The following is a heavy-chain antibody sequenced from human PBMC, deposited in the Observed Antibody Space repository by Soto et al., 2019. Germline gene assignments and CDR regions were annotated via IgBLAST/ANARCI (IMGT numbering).Heavy chain of an antibody. Sequence: SETLSLTCTVSGGSISSSSYYWGWIRQPPGKGLEWIGSIYYSGSTYYNPSLKSRVTISVDTSKNQFSLKLSSVTAADTAVYYCARHRGVRFLEWSPFDPWGQGTLVTVSS. J-gene: IGHJ5*02. CDR1: GGSISSSSYY. CDR3: ARHRGVRFLEWSPFDP. CDR2: IYYSGST. V-gene: IGHV4-39*01. D-gene: IGHD3-3*01.